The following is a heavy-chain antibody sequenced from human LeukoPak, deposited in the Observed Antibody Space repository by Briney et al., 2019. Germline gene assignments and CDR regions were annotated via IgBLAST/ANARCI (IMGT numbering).Heavy chain of an antibody. D-gene: IGHD6-13*01. J-gene: IGHJ3*02. CDR1: GFTFSNFG. CDR2: IQYDGSNK. Sequence: HPGGSLRLSCAASGFTFSNFGMHWVRQAPGKGLEWVAFIQYDGSNKYYTDFVKGRFTISRDNAKNSLYLQMNSLRAEDTAVYYCARDSQLVDAFDIWGQGTMVTVSS. V-gene: IGHV3-30*02. CDR3: ARDSQLVDAFDI.